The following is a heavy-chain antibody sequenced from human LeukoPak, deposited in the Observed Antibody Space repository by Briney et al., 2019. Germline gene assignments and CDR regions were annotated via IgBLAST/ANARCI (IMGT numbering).Heavy chain of an antibody. CDR1: GFTFSSYA. Sequence: GGSLRLSCAASGFTFSSYAMSWVRQAPGKGLEWVSSISGSGGSTYYADSVKGRFTISRDTSKNMLFLEMNSLRAEDTAVYYCAKAGVGGTKYFFDFWGQGTLVTVSS. D-gene: IGHD1-26*01. V-gene: IGHV3-23*01. CDR2: ISGSGGST. J-gene: IGHJ4*02. CDR3: AKAGVGGTKYFFDF.